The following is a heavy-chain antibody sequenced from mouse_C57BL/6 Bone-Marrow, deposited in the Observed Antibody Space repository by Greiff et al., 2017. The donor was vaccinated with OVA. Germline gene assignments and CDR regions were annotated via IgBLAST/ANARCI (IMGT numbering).Heavy chain of an antibody. CDR3: ARPLTGWFAY. CDR1: GYTFTSYW. CDR2: IHPNSGST. V-gene: IGHV1-64*01. D-gene: IGHD4-1*01. J-gene: IGHJ3*01. Sequence: QVQLQQPGAELVKPGASVKLSCKASGYTFTSYWMHWVKQRPGQGLEWIGMIHPNSGSTNYNEKFKSKATLTVDKSSSTDYMQLSSLTSEDSAGDYCARPLTGWFAYWGQGTLVTVSA.